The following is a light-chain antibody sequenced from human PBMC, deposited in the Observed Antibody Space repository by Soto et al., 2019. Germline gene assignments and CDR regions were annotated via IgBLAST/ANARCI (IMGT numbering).Light chain of an antibody. J-gene: IGKJ3*01. V-gene: IGKV3-20*01. Sequence: EIVLTQSPGTLSLSPGERATLSCRASQSISSSYLAWYQQKPGQAPRLLVYGASSRATGIPDRFSGSGSGTDFTLTISRLEPEAFAVYYCQQYGSSRFTFGPGTKVAIK. CDR1: QSISSSY. CDR3: QQYGSSRFT. CDR2: GAS.